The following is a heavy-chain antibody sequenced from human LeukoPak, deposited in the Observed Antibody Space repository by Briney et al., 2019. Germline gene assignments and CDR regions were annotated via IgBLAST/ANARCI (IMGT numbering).Heavy chain of an antibody. J-gene: IGHJ5*02. CDR2: IFYSGST. CDR1: GGSIGTTNYY. D-gene: IGHD2-15*01. V-gene: IGHV4-39*07. Sequence: SETLSLTCTVSGGSIGTTNYYWSWFRQPPGKGLEWIGSIFYSGSTFYNPSFQSRITISVDTSQNQFSLKLSSVTAADTAVYYCARGRCSGGSCYTTRRDWFDPWGQGTLVTVSS. CDR3: ARGRCSGGSCYTTRRDWFDP.